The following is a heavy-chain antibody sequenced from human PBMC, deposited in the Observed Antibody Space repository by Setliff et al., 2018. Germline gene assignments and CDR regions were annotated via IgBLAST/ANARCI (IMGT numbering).Heavy chain of an antibody. Sequence: ASVKVSCKASGGTFSNYGVSWVRQAPGQGLEWMGGTIPLFGTTDYAQKFHGRVTIITDESTSTAYMELSSLTSDDTAVYYCARDSPTVVTHIRAFDIWGQGTMVTVS. J-gene: IGHJ3*02. CDR2: TIPLFGTT. CDR3: ARDSPTVVTHIRAFDI. V-gene: IGHV1-69*05. D-gene: IGHD4-17*01. CDR1: GGTFSNYG.